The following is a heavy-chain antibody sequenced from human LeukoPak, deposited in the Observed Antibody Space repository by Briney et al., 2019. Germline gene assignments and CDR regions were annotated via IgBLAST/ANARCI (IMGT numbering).Heavy chain of an antibody. D-gene: IGHD3-10*01. J-gene: IGHJ4*02. CDR2: TNWNAGST. V-gene: IGHV3-20*04. CDR1: GFTFDDYG. CDR3: ARAPHYYGSGTYFDY. Sequence: RAGGSLRLSCAASGFTFDDYGMTWVRQAPGKGLEWVSGTNWNAGSTGYADSVKGRFTISRDNAKNSLYLQVNSLRAEDTALYYCARAPHYYGSGTYFDYWGQGTLVTVSS.